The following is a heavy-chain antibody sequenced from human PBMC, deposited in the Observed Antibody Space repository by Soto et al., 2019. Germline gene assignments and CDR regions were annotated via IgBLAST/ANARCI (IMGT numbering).Heavy chain of an antibody. V-gene: IGHV3-30-3*01. CDR3: ARDSGGSSSWYSYYYYGMDV. CDR1: GFTFSSYA. CDR2: ISYDGSNK. J-gene: IGHJ6*02. D-gene: IGHD6-13*01. Sequence: GGSLRLSCAASGFTFSSYAMHWVRQAPGKGLEWVAVISYDGSNKYYADSVKGRFTISRDNTKNTLYLQMNSLRAEDTAVYYCARDSGGSSSWYSYYYYGMDVWGQGTTVTVSS.